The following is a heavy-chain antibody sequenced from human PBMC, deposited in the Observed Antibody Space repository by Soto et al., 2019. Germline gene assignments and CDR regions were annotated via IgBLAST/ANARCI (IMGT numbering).Heavy chain of an antibody. V-gene: IGHV3-30-3*01. CDR3: AREPSSSWYRSFGFDY. J-gene: IGHJ4*02. D-gene: IGHD6-13*01. CDR2: ISYDGSNK. CDR1: GFTFSSYA. Sequence: GGSLRLSCAASGFTFSSYAMHWVRQAPGKGLEWVAVISYDGSNKYYADSVKGRFTISRDNSKNTLYLQMNSLRAEDTAVYYCAREPSSSWYRSFGFDYWGQGTLVTVSS.